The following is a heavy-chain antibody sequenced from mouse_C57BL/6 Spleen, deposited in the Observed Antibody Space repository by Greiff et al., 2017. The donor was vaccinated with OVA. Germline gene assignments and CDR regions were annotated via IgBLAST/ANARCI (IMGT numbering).Heavy chain of an antibody. Sequence: VQLKQSGPGLVKPSQSLSLTCSVTGYSITSGYYWNWIRQVPGNKLEWMGYISYDGSNNYNPSLKNQISITHDTSKNQFFLKLNSVTTEDTATYYCARDLGRGYYFGYWGQGTTLTVSS. J-gene: IGHJ2*01. CDR1: GYSITSGYY. V-gene: IGHV3-6*01. CDR2: ISYDGSN. D-gene: IGHD4-1*01. CDR3: ARDLGRGYYFGY.